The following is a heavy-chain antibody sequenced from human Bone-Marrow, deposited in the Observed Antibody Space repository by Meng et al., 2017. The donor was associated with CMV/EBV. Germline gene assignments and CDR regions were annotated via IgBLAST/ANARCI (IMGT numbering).Heavy chain of an antibody. CDR1: GLTFSSYW. D-gene: IGHD3-10*01. CDR2: INSDGSST. CDR3: ASGASPFGDYYYYYGMDV. J-gene: IGHJ6*01. V-gene: IGHV3-74*01. Sequence: GGSLRLSCAASGLTFSSYWMHWVRQAPGKGLVWVSRINSDGSSTSYADSVKGRFTISRDNAKNTLYLQMNSLRAEDTAVYYRASGASPFGDYYYYYGMDVWGQGTTVTVSS.